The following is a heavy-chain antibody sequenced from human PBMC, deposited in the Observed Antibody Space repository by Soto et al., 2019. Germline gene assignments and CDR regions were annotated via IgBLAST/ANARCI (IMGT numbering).Heavy chain of an antibody. CDR3: ARDTGGGAAAY. J-gene: IGHJ4*02. V-gene: IGHV1-69*13. CDR2: IIPIFGTA. D-gene: IGHD6-13*01. CDR1: GGTFSSYA. Sequence: ASVKVSCKASGGTFSSYAISCVRQAPGQGLEWMGGIIPIFGTANYAQKFQGRVTITADESTSTAYMELSSLRSEDTAVYYCARDTGGGAAAYWGQGTLVTVSS.